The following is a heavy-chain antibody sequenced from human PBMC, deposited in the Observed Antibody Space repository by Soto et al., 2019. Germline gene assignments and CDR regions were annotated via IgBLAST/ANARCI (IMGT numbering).Heavy chain of an antibody. D-gene: IGHD2-2*01. V-gene: IGHV3-21*01. CDR1: GFAFNDYG. CDR2: ISKSDYT. J-gene: IGHJ4*02. Sequence: GSLRLSCTFSGFAFNDYGINWVLQAPGQGLEWVSSISKSDYTYYSDSVKGRFTISRDNAKNSVSLQMNTLRVEDTAVYYCAREDSIIIPAVSDFWGQGTLVTVSS. CDR3: AREDSIIIPAVSDF.